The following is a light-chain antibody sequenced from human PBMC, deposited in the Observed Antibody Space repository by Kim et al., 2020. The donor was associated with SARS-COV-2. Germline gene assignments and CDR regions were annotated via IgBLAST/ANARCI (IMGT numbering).Light chain of an antibody. V-gene: IGKV3-11*01. CDR2: DTF. CDR3: QQRSQWPLT. Sequence: EIIVTQSPATLSLSPGQRATLSCRASQSVGTLLAWYQQKPGQPPSLLIYDTFNRATGIPARFSGSGSGTDFTLTISSLEPEDFAVYYCQQRSQWPLTFGGGTKLEI. J-gene: IGKJ4*01. CDR1: QSVGTL.